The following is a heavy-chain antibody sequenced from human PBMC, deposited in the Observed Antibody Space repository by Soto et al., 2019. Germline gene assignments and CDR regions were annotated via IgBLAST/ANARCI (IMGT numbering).Heavy chain of an antibody. D-gene: IGHD4-17*01. CDR2: INHSGST. CDR1: GGSFSGYY. V-gene: IGHV4-34*01. Sequence: SETLSLTCAVYGGSFSGYYWSWIRQPPGKGLEWIGEINHSGSTNYNPSLKSRVTISVDTSKNQFSLKLSSVTAADTAVYYCARRNGDYSFDYWGQGTLVTVSS. J-gene: IGHJ4*02. CDR3: ARRNGDYSFDY.